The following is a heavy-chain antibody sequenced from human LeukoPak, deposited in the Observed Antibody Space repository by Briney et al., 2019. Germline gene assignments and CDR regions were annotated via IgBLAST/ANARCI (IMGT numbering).Heavy chain of an antibody. Sequence: GGSLRLSCAASGFTFSSYTMTWVRQAPGKGLEWVSAITGSGGSAYYADSVKGRSIISRDNSKNTLYLQMNSLRAEDTAVYYCAKPVFYTTSSFDYWGQGTLVTVSS. CDR3: AKPVFYTTSSFDY. CDR2: ITGSGGSA. D-gene: IGHD6-6*01. J-gene: IGHJ4*02. V-gene: IGHV3-23*01. CDR1: GFTFSSYT.